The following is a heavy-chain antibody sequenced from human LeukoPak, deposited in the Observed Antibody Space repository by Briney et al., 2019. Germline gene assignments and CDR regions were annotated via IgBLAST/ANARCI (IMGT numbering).Heavy chain of an antibody. V-gene: IGHV4-39*02. J-gene: IGHJ1*01. CDR2: IHHSGTT. CDR3: ARRHSNSSGRYEGYFQQ. Sequence: SETLSLSCTVSGDFLNSNNYYWDWIRQPPGKGLDWAGSIHHSGTTFYNPSLKSRVTTSVDIAKNVFSMKLASVTAADTAVYFCARRHSNSSGRYEGYFQQWGQGTLVTVSS. CDR1: GDFLNSNNYY. D-gene: IGHD6-19*01.